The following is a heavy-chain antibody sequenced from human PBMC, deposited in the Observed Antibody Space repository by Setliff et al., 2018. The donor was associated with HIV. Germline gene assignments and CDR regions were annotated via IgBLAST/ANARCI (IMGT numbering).Heavy chain of an antibody. CDR2: ISYDGSRI. J-gene: IGHJ4*02. D-gene: IGHD3-3*01. CDR3: ARGAFTIFGVVTFDY. CDR1: GFTFSNFA. Sequence: GGSLRLSCVASGFTFSNFAMHWVRQAPGKGLEWVSVISYDGSRISYADSVKGRFTISRDNSKNMLYLQMNSLRSEDTAVYYCARGAFTIFGVVTFDYWGQGTLVTVSS. V-gene: IGHV3-30*01.